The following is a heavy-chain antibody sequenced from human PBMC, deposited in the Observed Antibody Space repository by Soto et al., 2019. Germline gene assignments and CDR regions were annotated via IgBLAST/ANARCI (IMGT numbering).Heavy chain of an antibody. V-gene: IGHV4-59*01. Sequence: SETLSLTCTVSGGSISSYYWSWIRQPPGKGLEWIGYIYYSGSTNYNPSLKSRVTISVDTSKNQFSLKLSSVTAADTAVYYCARDWTGDSSGYYPTLFDIWGQGTMVTVSS. J-gene: IGHJ3*02. CDR1: GGSISSYY. CDR3: ARDWTGDSSGYYPTLFDI. CDR2: IYYSGST. D-gene: IGHD3-22*01.